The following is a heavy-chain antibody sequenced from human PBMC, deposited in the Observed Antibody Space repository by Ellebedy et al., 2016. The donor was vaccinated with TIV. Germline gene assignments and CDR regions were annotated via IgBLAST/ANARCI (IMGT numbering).Heavy chain of an antibody. CDR1: GFAFSSYG. CDR3: ARGGSTGWLQSYFDY. D-gene: IGHD5-24*01. J-gene: IGHJ4*02. Sequence: GESLKISCAASGFAFSSYGMHWVRQAPGKGLEWVAVIWYDGSNKYYADSVKGRFIISRDNSKNTLYLQMNSLRAEDTAVYYCARGGSTGWLQSYFDYWGQGTLVTVSS. CDR2: IWYDGSNK. V-gene: IGHV3-33*01.